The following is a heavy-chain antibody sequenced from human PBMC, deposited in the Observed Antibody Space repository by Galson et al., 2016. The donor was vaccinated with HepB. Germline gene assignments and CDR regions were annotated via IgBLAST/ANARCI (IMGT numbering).Heavy chain of an antibody. J-gene: IGHJ1*01. D-gene: IGHD1-14*01. CDR1: GFTFSDYS. CDR3: VSAGILTKLQH. V-gene: IGHV3-21*01. Sequence: SLRLSCAASGFTFSDYSVNWVRQAPGKGLEWISSISTGGGHIYYADSVKGRFTISRDNVKSSLFLQMNGLRAEDTALYYCVSAGILTKLQHWGQGTLVTVSS. CDR2: ISTGGGHI.